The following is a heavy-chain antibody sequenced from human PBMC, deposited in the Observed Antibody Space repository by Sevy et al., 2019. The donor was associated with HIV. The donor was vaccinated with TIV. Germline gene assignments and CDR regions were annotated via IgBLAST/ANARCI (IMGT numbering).Heavy chain of an antibody. Sequence: SETLSLTCAVYGESFSNYYWSWIRLSPGKGLESIGEIDHSGRSDYNPSLKSRVTMSVDTSKNQFSLKLTSVTAADTAVYYCARLTRNYYGSGSYYTYGMDVWGQGTTVTVSS. CDR2: IDHSGRS. V-gene: IGHV4-34*01. J-gene: IGHJ6*02. CDR1: GESFSNYY. CDR3: ARLTRNYYGSGSYYTYGMDV. D-gene: IGHD3-10*01.